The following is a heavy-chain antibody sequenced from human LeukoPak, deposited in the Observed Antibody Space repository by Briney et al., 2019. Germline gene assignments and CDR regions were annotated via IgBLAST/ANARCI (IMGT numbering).Heavy chain of an antibody. CDR2: IIPIFGTA. J-gene: IGHJ4*02. D-gene: IGHD5-12*01. V-gene: IGHV1-69*05. CDR3: ATLPRGPTGYVGYGGEDY. CDR1: GGTFSSYA. Sequence: SVKVSCKASGGTFSSYAISWVRQAPGQGLEWMGGIIPIFGTANYAQKFQGRVTITTDESTSTAYMELSSLRSEDTAVYYCATLPRGPTGYVGYGGEDYWGQGTLVTVSS.